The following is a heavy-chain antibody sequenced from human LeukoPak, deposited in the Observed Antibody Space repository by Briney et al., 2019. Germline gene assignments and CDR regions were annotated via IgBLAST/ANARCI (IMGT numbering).Heavy chain of an antibody. J-gene: IGHJ6*03. CDR2: ISSSGSTI. V-gene: IGHV3-48*03. D-gene: IGHD2-15*01. CDR1: GFTFSSYE. Sequence: GGSLRLSCAASGFTFSSYEMNWVRQAPGKGLEWVSYISSSGSTIYYADSVKGRFAISRDNAKNSLYLQMNSLRAEDTAVYYCARDKKRYCSGGSCSYYYYYYMDVWGKGTTVTVSS. CDR3: ARDKKRYCSGGSCSYYYYYYMDV.